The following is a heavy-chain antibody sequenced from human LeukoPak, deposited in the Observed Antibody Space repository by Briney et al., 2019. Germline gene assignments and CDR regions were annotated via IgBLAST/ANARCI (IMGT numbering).Heavy chain of an antibody. V-gene: IGHV3-48*04. D-gene: IGHD6-19*01. CDR2: IGSGSSPI. CDR1: GFRFPGYS. CDR3: ARVSDTSGWTRGEYFQH. J-gene: IGHJ1*01. Sequence: GGSLRLSCAASGFRFPGYSMNWVRQAPGKGLEWLSYIGSGSSPIYYADSVKGRFTVSRDNAKSSLYLQMNSLRAEDTAVYYCARVSDTSGWTRGEYFQHWGQGTLVTVSS.